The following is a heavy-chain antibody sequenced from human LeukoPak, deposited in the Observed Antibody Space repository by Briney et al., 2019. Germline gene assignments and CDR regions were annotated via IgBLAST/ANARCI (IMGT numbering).Heavy chain of an antibody. D-gene: IGHD4-17*01. CDR1: GFTFSDYS. J-gene: IGHJ4*02. CDR3: ARVPDGEQYYFDY. Sequence: PGGSLRLSCAASGFTFSDYSMNWVRQAPGKGLEWISYIGGRGDGISYADSVKGRFIVSRDNAKNSLFLQMNSLRAEDTVVYYCARVPDGEQYYFDYWGQGTLVTVSS. CDR2: IGGRGDGI. V-gene: IGHV3-48*01.